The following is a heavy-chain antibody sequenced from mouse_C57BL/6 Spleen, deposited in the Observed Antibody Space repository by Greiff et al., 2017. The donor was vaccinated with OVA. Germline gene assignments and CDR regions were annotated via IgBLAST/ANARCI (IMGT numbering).Heavy chain of an antibody. CDR3: ARWDYDEGYYAMDY. D-gene: IGHD2-4*01. Sequence: QVQLKQPGAELVKPGASVKLSCKASGYTFTSYWMHWVKQRPGRGLEWIGRIDPNSGGTKYNEKFKSKATLTVDKPSSTAYMQLSSLTSEDSAVYYCARWDYDEGYYAMDYWGQGTSVTVSS. V-gene: IGHV1-72*01. J-gene: IGHJ4*01. CDR2: IDPNSGGT. CDR1: GYTFTSYW.